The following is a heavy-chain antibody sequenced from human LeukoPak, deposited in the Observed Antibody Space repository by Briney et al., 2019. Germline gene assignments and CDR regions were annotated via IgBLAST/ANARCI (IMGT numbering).Heavy chain of an antibody. CDR1: GFTFSSYW. CDR3: ARWVTADRGKKDAFDI. J-gene: IGHJ3*02. CDR2: IFPADSDT. D-gene: IGHD2-21*02. Sequence: GGSLRLSCAASGFTFSSYWIGWVRQVPGKGLEWMGIIFPADSDTRYSPSFQGQVTVSADKSITTAYLQWSSLKASDTAMYYCARWVTADRGKKDAFDIWGQGTMVTVSS. V-gene: IGHV5-51*01.